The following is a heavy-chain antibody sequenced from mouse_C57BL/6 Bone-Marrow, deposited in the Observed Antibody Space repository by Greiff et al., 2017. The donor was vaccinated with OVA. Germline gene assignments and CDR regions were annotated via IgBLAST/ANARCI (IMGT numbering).Heavy chain of an antibody. CDR1: GYTFTGYW. D-gene: IGHD4-1*01. CDR2: ILQGRGRK. Sequence: VQVVESGAELMKPGASVKLSCKATGYTFTGYWIEWVKQRPGHGLEWIGEILQGRGRKKDKEKFKGKATFTADTSSNTAYMQLSSLTTEDSAIYYCASPVTGLYSAMDYWGQGTSVTVSS. V-gene: IGHV1-9*01. J-gene: IGHJ4*01. CDR3: ASPVTGLYSAMDY.